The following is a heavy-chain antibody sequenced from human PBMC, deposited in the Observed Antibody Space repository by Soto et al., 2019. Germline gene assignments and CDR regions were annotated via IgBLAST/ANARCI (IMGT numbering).Heavy chain of an antibody. V-gene: IGHV3-30*18. Sequence: QVQLVESGGGRVQPGRSLRLSCAASGFTFSFYGMHLVLQAPGKGLEWLAVISYDERNNFYADSVKGRFTISRDNSENTVSLQMISLRTEDTAVYYCAKGGSSSSDPLDDWGQGALVTVSS. D-gene: IGHD6-6*01. CDR1: GFTFSFYG. J-gene: IGHJ4*02. CDR3: AKGGSSSSDPLDD. CDR2: ISYDERNN.